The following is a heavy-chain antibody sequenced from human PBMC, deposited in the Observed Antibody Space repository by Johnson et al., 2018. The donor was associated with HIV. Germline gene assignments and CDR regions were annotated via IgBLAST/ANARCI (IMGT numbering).Heavy chain of an antibody. Sequence: VQLVESGGGVVQPGRSLRLSCAASGFTFSSYGMHWVRQAPGKGLEWVAVISYDGSNKYYADSVKGRFTISRDNSKNTLYLQMNSLRAEDTAVYYWARDLGWSGDAFDIWGQGTMVTVSS. J-gene: IGHJ3*02. V-gene: IGHV3-30*19. CDR2: ISYDGSNK. CDR3: ARDLGWSGDAFDI. CDR1: GFTFSSYG. D-gene: IGHD3-16*01.